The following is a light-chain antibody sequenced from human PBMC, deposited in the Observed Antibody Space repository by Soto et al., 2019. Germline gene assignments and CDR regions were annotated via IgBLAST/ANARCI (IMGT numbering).Light chain of an antibody. CDR1: QNVDKF. Sequence: EIELTHSPATLSLSPWETATLSCRASQNVDKFLAWYQQRPGQPPRLLIFDSSNRATGVPVRFSGSGSGTVFTLTIGSLEPEDSAVYYCQQRKNWPPITFGQGTRLEIK. V-gene: IGKV3-11*01. CDR2: DSS. CDR3: QQRKNWPPIT. J-gene: IGKJ5*01.